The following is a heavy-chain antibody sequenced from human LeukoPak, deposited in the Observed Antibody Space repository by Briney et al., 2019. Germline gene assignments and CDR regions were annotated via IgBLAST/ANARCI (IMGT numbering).Heavy chain of an antibody. CDR1: GFTFDDYA. CDR2: ISWDGGST. V-gene: IGHV3-43D*03. CDR3: AKGNYSYYYMDV. J-gene: IGHJ6*03. Sequence: GGSLRLSCAASGFTFDDYAMHWVRQAPGKGLEWVSLISWDGGSTYYADSVKGRFTISRDNSKNSLYLQMNSLRAEDTALYYCAKGNYSYYYMDVWGKGTTVTVSS.